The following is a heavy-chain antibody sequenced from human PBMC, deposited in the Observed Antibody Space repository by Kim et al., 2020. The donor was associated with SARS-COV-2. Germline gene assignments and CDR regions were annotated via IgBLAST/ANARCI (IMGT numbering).Heavy chain of an antibody. Sequence: ASVKVSCKASGYSFTDYPIHWVRQAPGQGLEWMGWINVEDGRTRHSQKVEGRLTITRDTSANIAYMELTSLKSEDTAIYYCARPGVTSAFDYWGQGTLVSVTS. J-gene: IGHJ4*02. CDR2: INVEDGRT. CDR3: ARPGVTSAFDY. CDR1: GYSFTDYP. D-gene: IGHD2-2*01. V-gene: IGHV1-3*01.